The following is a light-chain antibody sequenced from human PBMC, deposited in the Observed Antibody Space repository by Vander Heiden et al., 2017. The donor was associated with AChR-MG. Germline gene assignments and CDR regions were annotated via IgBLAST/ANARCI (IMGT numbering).Light chain of an antibody. CDR3: NSRDSSGVV. Sequence: SAELTQDPAVSMALGQSVRITCQGDSLKTYYPSWYQQKPGQAPILLIYNKNDRPSGIPDRFSASNSGNTASLTIAGAQAEDEADYYCNSRDSSGVVFGTGTKVTVL. J-gene: IGLJ1*01. V-gene: IGLV3-19*01. CDR1: SLKTYY. CDR2: NKN.